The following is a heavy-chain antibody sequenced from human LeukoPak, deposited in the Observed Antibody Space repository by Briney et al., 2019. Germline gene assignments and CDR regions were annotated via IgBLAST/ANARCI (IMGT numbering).Heavy chain of an antibody. CDR3: AREQGSSGRYQNDY. D-gene: IGHD6-19*01. CDR1: GGTFSSYA. J-gene: IGHJ4*02. V-gene: IGHV1-69*05. Sequence: GASVKVSCKASGGTFSSYAISWVRQAPEQGLEWMGGIIPIFGTANYAQKFQGRVTITTDESTSTAYMELSSLRSEDTAVYYCAREQGSSGRYQNDYWGQGTLVTVSS. CDR2: IIPIFGTA.